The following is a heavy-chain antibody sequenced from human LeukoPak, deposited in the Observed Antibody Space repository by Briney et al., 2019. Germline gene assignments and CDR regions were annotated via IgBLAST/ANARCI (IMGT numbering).Heavy chain of an antibody. V-gene: IGHV1-46*01. J-gene: IGHJ4*02. D-gene: IGHD3-10*01. Sequence: ASVKVSCKASGYTFTSYFIHWVRQAPGHGLEWMGIINPSGGSTTYAQKFQGRVTLTRDTSTSTVYMELSSLRSEDTAVYYCARMLRFGGSLDYRGQGTLVTVSS. CDR1: GYTFTSYF. CDR2: INPSGGST. CDR3: ARMLRFGGSLDY.